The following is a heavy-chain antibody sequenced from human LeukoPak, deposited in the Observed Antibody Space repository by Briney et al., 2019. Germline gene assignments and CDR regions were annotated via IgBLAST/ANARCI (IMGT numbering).Heavy chain of an antibody. V-gene: IGHV3-48*04. CDR1: GFTFSSYS. CDR3: ARDSGANPLWFGELCY. J-gene: IGHJ4*02. CDR2: ISSSSSTI. D-gene: IGHD3-10*01. Sequence: GGSLRLSCAASGFTFSSYSMNWVRQAPGKGLEWVSYISSSSSTIYYADSVKGRFTISRDNAKNSLYLQMNSLRAEDTAVYYCARDSGANPLWFGELCYWGQGTLVTVSS.